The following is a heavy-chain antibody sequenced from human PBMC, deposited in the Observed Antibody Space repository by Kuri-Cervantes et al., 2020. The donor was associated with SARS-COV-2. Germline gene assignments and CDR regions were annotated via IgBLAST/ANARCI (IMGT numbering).Heavy chain of an antibody. CDR1: GFTFSSYS. Sequence: ETLSLTCAASGFTFSSYSMNWVRQAPGKGLEWVSYISSSSSTIYYADSVKGRFTISRDNAKNSLYLQMNSLRDEDTAVYYCARSSPRSITIFGVVTPYYGMDVWGQGTTVTVSS. CDR2: ISSSSSTI. V-gene: IGHV3-48*02. J-gene: IGHJ6*02. CDR3: ARSSPRSITIFGVVTPYYGMDV. D-gene: IGHD3-3*01.